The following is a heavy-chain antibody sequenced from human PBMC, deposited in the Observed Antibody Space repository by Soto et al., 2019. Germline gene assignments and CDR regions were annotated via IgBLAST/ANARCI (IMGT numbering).Heavy chain of an antibody. J-gene: IGHJ3*02. V-gene: IGHV2-70*04. Sequence: SGPTLVNPTQTLTLTCTFSGFSLSTSGMRVSWIRQPPGKALEWLARIDWDDDKFYSTSLKTRLTISKDTSKNQVVLTMTNMDPVDTATYYCARNYYDSSGDAFDIWGQGTIVTVSS. D-gene: IGHD3-22*01. CDR1: GFSLSTSGMR. CDR3: ARNYYDSSGDAFDI. CDR2: IDWDDDK.